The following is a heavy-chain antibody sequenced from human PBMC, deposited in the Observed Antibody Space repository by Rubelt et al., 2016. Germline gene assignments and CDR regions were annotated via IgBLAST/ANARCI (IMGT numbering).Heavy chain of an antibody. CDR1: GYTLTELS. CDR3: AVEENWSGYFAFDY. Sequence: QVQLVQSGAEVKKPGASVKVSCKVSGYTLTELSMHWVRQAPGKGLEWMGGFDPEDGETIYAQKFPGRVTMTGDTSTATAYVGLSSLRSEDTAVYYCAVEENWSGYFAFDYWGQGTLVTVSS. V-gene: IGHV1-24*01. J-gene: IGHJ4*02. D-gene: IGHD3-3*01. CDR2: FDPEDGET.